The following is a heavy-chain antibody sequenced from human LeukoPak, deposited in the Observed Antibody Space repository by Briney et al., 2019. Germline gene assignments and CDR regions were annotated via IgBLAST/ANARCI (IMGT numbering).Heavy chain of an antibody. J-gene: IGHJ4*02. V-gene: IGHV3-21*01. CDR2: ISSSSSYI. D-gene: IGHD3-10*01. CDR1: GFTFSSYE. CDR3: ARERPYGSGSYSDY. Sequence: GGSLRLSCAASGFTFSSYEMNWVRQAPGKGLEWASSISSSSSYIYYADSVKGRFTISRDNAKNSLYLQMNSLRAEDTAVYYCARERPYGSGSYSDYWGQGTLVTVSS.